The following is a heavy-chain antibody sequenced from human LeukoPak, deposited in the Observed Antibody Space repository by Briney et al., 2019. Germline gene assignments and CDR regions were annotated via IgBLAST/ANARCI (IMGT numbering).Heavy chain of an antibody. Sequence: SETLSLTCTVSGGSISGWYWSWLRQPPGKGREWLGSIYYSGSTYYNPSLKSRVTISVDTSKNQFSLKLSSVTAADTAVYYCARNPFLEWLSGYYFDYWGQGTLVTVSS. D-gene: IGHD3-3*02. CDR1: GGSISGWY. V-gene: IGHV4-39*01. J-gene: IGHJ4*02. CDR3: ARNPFLEWLSGYYFDY. CDR2: IYYSGST.